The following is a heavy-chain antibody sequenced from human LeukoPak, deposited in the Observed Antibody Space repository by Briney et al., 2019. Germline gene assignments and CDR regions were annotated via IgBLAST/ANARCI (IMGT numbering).Heavy chain of an antibody. CDR2: IIPILNVP. CDR3: ARDRPRARYFDY. D-gene: IGHD2-15*01. Sequence: AASVKVSCKASGGTFSDYSISWVRQAPGQGLECMGRIIPILNVPNYAQKFEGRVTITADKSTSTAYMELSSLKSGDTAVYFCARDRPRARYFDYWGQGTLVTVSS. V-gene: IGHV1-69*04. J-gene: IGHJ4*02. CDR1: GGTFSDYS.